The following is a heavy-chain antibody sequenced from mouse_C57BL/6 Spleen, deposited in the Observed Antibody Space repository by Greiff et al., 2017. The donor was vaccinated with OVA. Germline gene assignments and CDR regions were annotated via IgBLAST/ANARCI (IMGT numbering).Heavy chain of an antibody. CDR3: ARTPVYGSSYVRYFDV. CDR2: IHPNSGST. Sequence: VQLQQPGAELVKPGASVKLSCKASGYTFTSYWMHWVKQRPGQGLEWIGMIHPNSGSTNYNEKFKSKATLTVDKSSSTAYMQLSSLTSEDSAFYYCARTPVYGSSYVRYFDVWGTGTTVTVSS. CDR1: GYTFTSYW. J-gene: IGHJ1*03. D-gene: IGHD1-1*01. V-gene: IGHV1-64*01.